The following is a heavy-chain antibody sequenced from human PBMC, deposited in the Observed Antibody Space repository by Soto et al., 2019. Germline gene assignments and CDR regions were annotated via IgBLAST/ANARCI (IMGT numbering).Heavy chain of an antibody. J-gene: IGHJ4*02. V-gene: IGHV3-23*01. D-gene: IGHD1-1*01. CDR1: GFTFSSYA. CDR3: ANSCSPSGLNLRSHVDH. CDR2: VSSSGDYT. Sequence: EVQLLESGGGLVQPGGSLRLSCAASGFTFSSYAMAWVRQAPGMGLEWVSAVSSSGDYTYYTDSVKGRFTISRDNSRNTRYLQMSGPRAEDTAIYDWANSCSPSGLNLRSHVDHWGQGTLVTVSS.